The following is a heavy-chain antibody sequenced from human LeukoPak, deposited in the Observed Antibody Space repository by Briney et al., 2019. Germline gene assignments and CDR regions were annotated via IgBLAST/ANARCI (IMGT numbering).Heavy chain of an antibody. CDR2: ISDSGGST. CDR1: GFTFSDYA. J-gene: IGHJ4*02. V-gene: IGHV3-23*01. CDR3: AKRGSSWSYFDY. Sequence: PGGSLRLSCAASGFTFSDYAMTWVRQAPGKGLQWVSLISDSGGSTYYADSVKGRFTVSRDNSKATLYLQMNSLRADDTAVYFCAKRGSSWSYFDYWGQGTLVTVSS. D-gene: IGHD6-13*01.